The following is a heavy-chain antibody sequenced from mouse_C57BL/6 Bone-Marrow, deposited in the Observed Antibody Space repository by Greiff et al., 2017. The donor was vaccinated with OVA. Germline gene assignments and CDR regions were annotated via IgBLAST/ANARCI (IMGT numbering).Heavy chain of an antibody. J-gene: IGHJ4*01. Sequence: EVKVVESEGGLVQPGSSMKLSCTASGFTFSDYYMAWVRQVPEKGLEWVANINHDGSSTYYLDSLKSRFIISRDNAKNILYLQMSSLKSEDTATYYCALIYFGNYGAMDYWGQGTSVTVSS. CDR2: INHDGSST. CDR3: ALIYFGNYGAMDY. CDR1: GFTFSDYY. V-gene: IGHV5-16*01. D-gene: IGHD2-1*01.